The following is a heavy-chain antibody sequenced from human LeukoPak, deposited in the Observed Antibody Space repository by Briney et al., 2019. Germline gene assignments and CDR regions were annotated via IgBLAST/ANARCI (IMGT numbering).Heavy chain of an antibody. CDR1: GYTFTGYY. V-gene: IGHV1-46*01. CDR2: INPSGGST. D-gene: IGHD6-13*01. J-gene: IGHJ4*01. Sequence: GASVKVSCKASGYTFTGYYMHWVRQAPGQGLEWMGIINPSGGSTSYAQKFQGRVTMTRDMSTSTVYMELSSLRSEDTAIYYCAREGRGVPGAIAAVKGFDYWGQEPWSPSPQ. CDR3: AREGRGVPGAIAAVKGFDY.